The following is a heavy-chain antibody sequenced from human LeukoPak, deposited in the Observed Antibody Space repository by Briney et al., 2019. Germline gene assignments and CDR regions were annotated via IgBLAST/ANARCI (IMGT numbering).Heavy chain of an antibody. CDR3: ARDVAPIDY. CDR2: ISSSGSTI. Sequence: GGSLRLSCAASGFTFSSYEMNWVRQAPGKGLEWVSYISSSGSTIYYADSVRGRFTTSRGNAKNSLYLQMNSLRAEDTAVYYCARDVAPIDYWGQGTLVTVSS. V-gene: IGHV3-48*03. CDR1: GFTFSSYE. J-gene: IGHJ4*02.